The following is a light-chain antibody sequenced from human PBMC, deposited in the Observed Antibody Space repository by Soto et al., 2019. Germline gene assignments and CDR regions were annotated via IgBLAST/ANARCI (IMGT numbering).Light chain of an antibody. Sequence: QAVVTQPPSVSGAPGQRVTISCTGSSSNIGTGYDVHWYQQLPGTAPKLLIYVNSNRPSGVPDRFSGSKSGTSASLATTGLQAEDEADYYCQSYDSSISAVVFGGGTKLTVL. CDR2: VNS. CDR1: SSNIGTGYD. J-gene: IGLJ2*01. CDR3: QSYDSSISAVV. V-gene: IGLV1-40*01.